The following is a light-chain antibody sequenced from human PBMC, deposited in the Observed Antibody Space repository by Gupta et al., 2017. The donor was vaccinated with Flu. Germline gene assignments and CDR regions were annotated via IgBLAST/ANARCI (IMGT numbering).Light chain of an antibody. CDR3: QQEDSTPFV. CDR2: WAS. J-gene: IGKJ1*01. V-gene: IGKV4-1*01. CDR1: QSVLYSSNNKNY. Sequence: DIVMTQSPDSLAVSLGERATINCKSSQSVLYSSNNKNYLAWYQQKPGQPPKLLIYWASTRESGVPDRFSGSGSGTDFTLTISSLQAEDVAVYYCQQEDSTPFVFGQGTKVEIK.